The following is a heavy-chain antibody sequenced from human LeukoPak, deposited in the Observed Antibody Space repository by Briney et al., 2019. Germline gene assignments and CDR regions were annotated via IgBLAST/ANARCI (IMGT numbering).Heavy chain of an antibody. CDR2: IYHSGST. J-gene: IGHJ4*02. CDR1: GYSISSGYY. Sequence: PSETLSLTCAVSGYSISSGYYWGWIRQPPGKGLEWIGSIYHSGSTYYNPSLKSRVTISVDTSKNQFSPKLSSVTAADTAVYYCARERVGANTEDYWGQGTLVTVSS. D-gene: IGHD1-26*01. V-gene: IGHV4-38-2*02. CDR3: ARERVGANTEDY.